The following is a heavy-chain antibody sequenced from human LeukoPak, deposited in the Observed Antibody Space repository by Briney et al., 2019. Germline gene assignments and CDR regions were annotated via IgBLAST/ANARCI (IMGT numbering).Heavy chain of an antibody. CDR1: GFTFSSYA. Sequence: PGGSLRLSCEASGFTFSSYAMSWVRQAPGKGLEWVSAISGSGGSTYYADSVKGRFTISRDNAKNSLYLQMNSLRAEDTAVYYCARDGGGGFWSGYYYYYMDVWGKGTTVTVSS. CDR3: ARDGGGGFWSGYYYYYMDV. J-gene: IGHJ6*03. D-gene: IGHD3-3*01. V-gene: IGHV3-23*01. CDR2: ISGSGGST.